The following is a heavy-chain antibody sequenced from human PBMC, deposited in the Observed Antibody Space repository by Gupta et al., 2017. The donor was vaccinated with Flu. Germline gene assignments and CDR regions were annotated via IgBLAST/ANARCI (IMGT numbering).Heavy chain of an antibody. CDR1: GFTLVCYW. D-gene: IGHD3/OR15-3a*01. CDR2: INKDGSEK. CDR3: ARNYYDDIDFWGLGY. J-gene: IGHJ4*02. V-gene: IGHV3-7*01. Sequence: EVQLVESGGGLVQSGGSRRLTFETSGFTLVCYWMTWVRQVQGKGLEWVANINKDGSEKYYVDSVKGQFTISRDNAQSSLSLQMNRLRAEDTAVYYCARNYYDDIDFWGLGYWGQGTLVTVSA.